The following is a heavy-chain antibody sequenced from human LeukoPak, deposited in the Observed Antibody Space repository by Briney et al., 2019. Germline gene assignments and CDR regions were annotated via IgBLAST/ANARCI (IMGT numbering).Heavy chain of an antibody. V-gene: IGHV1-69*01. CDR3: ARGSVLRDY. J-gene: IGHJ4*02. D-gene: IGHD3-3*01. CDR1: GGTFSSYA. Sequence: SVKVSCKASGGTFSSYAISWVRQAPGQGLEWMGGIIPIFGTANYAQKFQGRVTITADESTGTAYMELSSLRSDDTAVYYCARGSVLRDYWGQGTLVTVSS. CDR2: IIPIFGTA.